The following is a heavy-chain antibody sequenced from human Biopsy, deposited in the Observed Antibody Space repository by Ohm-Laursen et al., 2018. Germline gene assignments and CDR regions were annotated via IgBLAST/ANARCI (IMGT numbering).Heavy chain of an antibody. CDR1: GGTFINYA. Sequence: SSVKVSCKASGGTFINYAISWVRQAPGQGLEWMGGIIPMFGTANYAQMFQGRVTISAGESTSISYMELSSLTTEDTAIYYCARGPHSGSHSCFDYWGRGTLVTVSS. V-gene: IGHV1-69*01. J-gene: IGHJ4*02. CDR3: ARGPHSGSHSCFDY. D-gene: IGHD1-26*01. CDR2: IIPMFGTA.